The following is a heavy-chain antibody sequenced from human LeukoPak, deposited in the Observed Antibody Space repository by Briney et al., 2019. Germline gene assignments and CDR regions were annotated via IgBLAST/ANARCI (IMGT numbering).Heavy chain of an antibody. CDR2: ISSGGTT. V-gene: IGHV3-53*01. J-gene: IGHJ4*02. CDR3: ARKYNSGWWIDC. CDR1: GFAVSSNY. D-gene: IGHD6-19*01. Sequence: GGSLRLSCAASGFAVSSNYMNWVRQAPGKGLEWVSLISSGGTTHYADSVKGRLTISRDNSKNTLYLHMNTLRAEDTAVYYCARKYNSGWWIDCWGQGTLVTVSS.